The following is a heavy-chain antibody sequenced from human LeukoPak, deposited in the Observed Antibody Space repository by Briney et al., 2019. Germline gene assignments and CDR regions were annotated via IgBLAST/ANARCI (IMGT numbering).Heavy chain of an antibody. Sequence: SLRLSCAASGFTFSSHALHWVRQAPGKGLEWVAVISYDGSNKYYADSVKGRFTISRDNSKNTLYLQMNSLRAEDTAVYYCAKEQLGPYYFDYWGQGTLVTVSS. D-gene: IGHD6-13*01. CDR2: ISYDGSNK. V-gene: IGHV3-30*04. CDR3: AKEQLGPYYFDY. CDR1: GFTFSSHA. J-gene: IGHJ4*02.